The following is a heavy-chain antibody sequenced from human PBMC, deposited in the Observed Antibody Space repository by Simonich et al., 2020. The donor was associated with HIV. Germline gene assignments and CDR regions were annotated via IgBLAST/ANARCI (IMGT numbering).Heavy chain of an antibody. CDR1: GYTFSSYG. J-gene: IGHJ6*02. CDR2: ISPFNAKT. V-gene: IGHV1-18*01. D-gene: IGHD3-22*01. CDR3: AVSPYFQSRAIGYYGMDV. Sequence: QVQLVQSGAEVKKPGASVKVSCKASGYTFSSYGINWVRQAPGQGLEWMGWISPFNAKTDYSQKISDRVTMTTDTSTNTTYMYLSSLRSDDTAVYYCAVSPYFQSRAIGYYGMDVWGQGTTVTVSS.